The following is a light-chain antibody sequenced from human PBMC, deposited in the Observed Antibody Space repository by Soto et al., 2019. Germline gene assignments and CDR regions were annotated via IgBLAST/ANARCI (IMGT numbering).Light chain of an antibody. CDR3: QQYNSYSWT. Sequence: DIQMTQSPYTLSASVGARVTTTCRASQSISSWLAWYQQKPGKAPKLLIYDASSLESGVPSRFSGSGSGTEFTLTISSLQPDDFATYYCQQYNSYSWTFGQGTKVDIK. CDR1: QSISSW. CDR2: DAS. J-gene: IGKJ1*01. V-gene: IGKV1-5*01.